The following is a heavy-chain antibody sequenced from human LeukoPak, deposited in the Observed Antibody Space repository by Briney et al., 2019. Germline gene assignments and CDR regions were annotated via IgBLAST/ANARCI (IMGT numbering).Heavy chain of an antibody. CDR3: ARSLGGSSGWSYYYMDA. D-gene: IGHD6-19*01. Sequence: SVKVSCKASGGTFSSYAISWVRQAPGQGLEWMGGIIPIFGTANYAQKFQGRVTITADKSTSTAYMELSSLRSEDTAVYYCARSLGGSSGWSYYYMDAWGKGTTVTVSS. CDR1: GGTFSSYA. V-gene: IGHV1-69*06. J-gene: IGHJ6*03. CDR2: IIPIFGTA.